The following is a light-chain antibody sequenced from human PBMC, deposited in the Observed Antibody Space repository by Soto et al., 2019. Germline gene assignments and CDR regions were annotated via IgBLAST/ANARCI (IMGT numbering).Light chain of an antibody. CDR2: EVS. J-gene: IGLJ2*01. CDR3: SLYTSSSKGV. CDR1: SSDVGSYNR. Sequence: QSALTQPPSVSGSPGQSVTISCTGTSSDVGSYNRVSWYQQPPGTAPKLMIYEVSNRPSGVPDRFSGSKSGNTASLTISGLQAEDEADYYCSLYTSSSKGVFGGGTQLTVL. V-gene: IGLV2-18*01.